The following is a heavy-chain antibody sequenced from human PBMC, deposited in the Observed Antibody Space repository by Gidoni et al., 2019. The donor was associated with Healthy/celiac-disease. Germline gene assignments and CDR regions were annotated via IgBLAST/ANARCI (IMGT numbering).Heavy chain of an antibody. V-gene: IGHV3-23*01. CDR3: AKDPLYDFWSGPFDY. J-gene: IGHJ4*02. Sequence: EVQMLESGGGLVQPGGSLRLSCAASGFTVSSYAMSWVRQAPGKGLAWVSAISGSGGSTYYADSVKCRFTISRDNSKNTLYLQMNSLRAEDTAVYYCAKDPLYDFWSGPFDYWGQGTLVTVSS. CDR1: GFTVSSYA. CDR2: ISGSGGST. D-gene: IGHD3-3*01.